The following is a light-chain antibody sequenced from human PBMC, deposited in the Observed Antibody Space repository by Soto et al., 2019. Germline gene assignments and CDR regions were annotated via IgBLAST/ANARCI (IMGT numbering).Light chain of an antibody. CDR2: SNS. CDR3: SAWDDRLNGPV. CDR1: SSNIGSNV. Sequence: QSALTQPPSTSGTPGQRMTISCSGSSSNIGSNVLNWYQQLPGTAPKLLIYSNSQRPSGVPARFSGANSGTSASLAISGLQSEDEADDYCSAWDDRLNGPVFGGGTQLTVL. V-gene: IGLV1-44*01. J-gene: IGLJ3*02.